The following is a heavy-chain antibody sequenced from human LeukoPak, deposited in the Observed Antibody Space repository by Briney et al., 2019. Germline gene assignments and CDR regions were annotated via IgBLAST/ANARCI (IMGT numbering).Heavy chain of an antibody. CDR3: ARAALPGSYYYYGMDV. CDR2: ISSSSYI. CDR1: GFTFSSYS. V-gene: IGHV3-21*01. D-gene: IGHD7-27*01. Sequence: PGGSLRLSCAASGFTFSSYSMNWVRQAPGKGLEWVSSISSSSYIYYADSVKGRFTISRDNAKNSLYLQMNSLRAEDTAVYYCARAALPGSYYYYGMDVWGQGTTVTVSS. J-gene: IGHJ6*02.